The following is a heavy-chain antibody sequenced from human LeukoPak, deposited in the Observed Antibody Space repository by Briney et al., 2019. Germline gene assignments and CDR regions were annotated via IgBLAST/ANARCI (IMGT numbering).Heavy chain of an antibody. D-gene: IGHD6-13*01. V-gene: IGHV4-39*07. Sequence: SETLSLTCTVSGGSISSSNYYWGWIRQPPGKGLEWIGNIYYSGSTNYNPSLNSRVTISVDTSKNQFSLKLSSVTAADTAVYYCARAKPKVAAEKGPSNAFDIWGQGTMVTVSS. CDR3: ARAKPKVAAEKGPSNAFDI. CDR1: GGSISSSNYY. J-gene: IGHJ3*02. CDR2: IYYSGST.